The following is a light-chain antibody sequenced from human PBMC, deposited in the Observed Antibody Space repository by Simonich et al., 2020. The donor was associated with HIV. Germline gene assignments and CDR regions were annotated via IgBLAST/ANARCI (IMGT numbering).Light chain of an antibody. CDR2: GAS. CDR3: QQYDNLPWT. Sequence: DIQMTQSQSSLPASVGDRVTITCQASQDITNYLNWYKQKPGKAPKLLIYGASNLETGVPSRFNGTGCWTDFTFTSNSLQPEDIATYYCQQYDNLPWTFGRGTKVEIK. CDR1: QDITNY. J-gene: IGKJ1*01. V-gene: IGKV1-33*01.